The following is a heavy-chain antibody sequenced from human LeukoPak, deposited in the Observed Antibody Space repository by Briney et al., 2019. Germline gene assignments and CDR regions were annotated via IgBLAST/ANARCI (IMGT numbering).Heavy chain of an antibody. Sequence: SETLSLTCTVSGGSISSYYWSWIRQPPGKGLEWIGYIYYSGSTNYNPSLKSRVTISVDTSKNQFSLKLSSVTAADTAVYYCARGRIEATVTTLLIWFDPWGQGTLVTVSS. D-gene: IGHD4-17*01. J-gene: IGHJ5*02. CDR3: ARGRIEATVTTLLIWFDP. CDR2: IYYSGST. CDR1: GGSISSYY. V-gene: IGHV4-59*01.